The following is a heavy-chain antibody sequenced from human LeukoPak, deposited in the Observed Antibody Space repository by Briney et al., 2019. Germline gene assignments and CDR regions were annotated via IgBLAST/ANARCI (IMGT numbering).Heavy chain of an antibody. J-gene: IGHJ6*03. D-gene: IGHD1-26*01. Sequence: SQTLSLTCTVSGGSISSGSYYWSWIRQPAGKGLEWIGRIYTSRSTNYSPSLKSRVTISVDTSKNQFSLKLSSVTAADTAVYYCARELSGSYPYYYYYYMDVWGKGTTVTVSS. CDR2: IYTSRST. V-gene: IGHV4-61*02. CDR3: ARELSGSYPYYYYYYMDV. CDR1: GGSISSGSYY.